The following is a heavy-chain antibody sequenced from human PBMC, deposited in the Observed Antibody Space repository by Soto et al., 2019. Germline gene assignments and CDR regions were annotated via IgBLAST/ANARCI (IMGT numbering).Heavy chain of an antibody. V-gene: IGHV3-23*01. Sequence: GGSLRLSCAASGFTFSSYAMSWVRQAPGKGLEWVSAISGSGGSTYYADSVKGRFTISRDNSKNTLYLQMNSLRAEDTAVYYCAKGQDITMIVVSSFDYWGQGTLVTVSS. J-gene: IGHJ4*02. CDR3: AKGQDITMIVVSSFDY. CDR1: GFTFSSYA. D-gene: IGHD3-22*01. CDR2: ISGSGGST.